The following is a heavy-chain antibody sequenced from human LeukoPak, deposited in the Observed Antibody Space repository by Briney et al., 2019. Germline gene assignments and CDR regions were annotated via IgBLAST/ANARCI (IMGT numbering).Heavy chain of an antibody. V-gene: IGHV4-39*07. D-gene: IGHD4-17*01. J-gene: IGHJ3*02. CDR2: IFYSGST. CDR3: AKVDGDYVGQLDAFDI. Sequence: SETLSLTCTVSGGSISTSSYYWGWVRQPPGKGLEWIGNIFYSGSTYYSPSLKSRVTISLDTSRNQFSLKLNSVTAADTAVYYCAKVDGDYVGQLDAFDIWGQGTMVTVSS. CDR1: GGSISTSSYY.